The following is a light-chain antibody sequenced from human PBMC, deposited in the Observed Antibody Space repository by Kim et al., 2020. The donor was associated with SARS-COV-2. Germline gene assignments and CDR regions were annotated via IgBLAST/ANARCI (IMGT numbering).Light chain of an antibody. V-gene: IGKV1-33*01. J-gene: IGKJ4*01. CDR2: DTS. CDR3: QQYDSLPLT. Sequence: ASVGDRLTITCQASQDITSSLNWYQQKSGKAPKLLIYDTSNLEAGVPSRFSGSGFGTDFTFTISSLQPEDIATCYCQQYDSLPLTFGGGTKVDIK. CDR1: QDITSS.